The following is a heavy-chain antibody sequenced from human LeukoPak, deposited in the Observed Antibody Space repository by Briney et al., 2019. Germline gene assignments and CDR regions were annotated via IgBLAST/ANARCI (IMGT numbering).Heavy chain of an antibody. CDR3: ARENYFGLDV. V-gene: IGHV3-74*01. CDR2: MICDGSSI. J-gene: IGHJ6*02. CDR1: GFTFTEWW. Sequence: GGSLRLSCAASGFTFTEWWMQWVRHAPGEGLGWLFHMICDGSSISYSDSAKGRFTISRDNAKKMLYLQMNSLRDEDTAVYYCARENYFGLDVWGQGTTVTVSS.